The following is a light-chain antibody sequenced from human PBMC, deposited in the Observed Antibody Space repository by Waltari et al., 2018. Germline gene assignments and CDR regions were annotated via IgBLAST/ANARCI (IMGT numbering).Light chain of an antibody. V-gene: IGKV3-20*01. CDR2: GAS. Sequence: EIVLRQSPDTLSFAPASRFPLSFIASQTITSSYLAWYQQKPRHAPRLLIYGASSRATGISARFSGSGSGTDFTLTISRLEPEDVAVYYCQQYVASPHSFGPGSKVHV. CDR3: QQYVASPHS. J-gene: IGKJ3*01. CDR1: QTITSSY.